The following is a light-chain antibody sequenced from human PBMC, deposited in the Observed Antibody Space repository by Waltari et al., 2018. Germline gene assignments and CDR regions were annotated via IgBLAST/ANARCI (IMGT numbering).Light chain of an antibody. J-gene: IGLJ3*02. CDR2: QDT. CDR1: ILGNKY. Sequence: SYELTQPPSVSVSPGQTASITCSGDILGNKYASWYQQKPGQSPLLVISQDTKRPSEIQERFSGSKSANAATLTIPGTQAMDEADYYCQALGTGAWVFGGGTKLTVL. V-gene: IGLV3-1*01. CDR3: QALGTGAWV.